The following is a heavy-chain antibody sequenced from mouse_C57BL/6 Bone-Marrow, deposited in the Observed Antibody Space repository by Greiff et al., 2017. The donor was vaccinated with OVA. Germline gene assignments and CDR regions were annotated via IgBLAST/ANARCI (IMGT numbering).Heavy chain of an antibody. J-gene: IGHJ2*01. CDR3: ARSGYYYGYYFDY. CDR1: GYTFTDYY. D-gene: IGHD1-2*01. CDR2: IYPGSGNT. Sequence: QVQLQQSGAELVRPGASVKLSCKASGYTFTDYYINWVKQRPGQGLEWIARIYPGSGNTYYNEKFKGKATLTAEKSSSTAYMQLSSLTSEDSAVYFCARSGYYYGYYFDYWGQGTTLTVSS. V-gene: IGHV1-76*01.